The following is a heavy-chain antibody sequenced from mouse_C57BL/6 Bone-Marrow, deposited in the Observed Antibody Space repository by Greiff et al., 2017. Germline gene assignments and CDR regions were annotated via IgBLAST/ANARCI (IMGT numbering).Heavy chain of an antibody. D-gene: IGHD1-1*01. CDR3: ARQYYGGNDY. J-gene: IGHJ2*01. V-gene: IGHV1-81*01. Sequence: VQLQQSGAELARPGASVKLSCTASGYPFTSSGLSWVKQRPGPGLAWIGELYPRSGTTYYTEKFQGKATLTADKSSSTAYMELRSLTSEDYAVYFWARQYYGGNDYWGQGTTRTVAS. CDR1: GYPFTSSG. CDR2: LYPRSGTT.